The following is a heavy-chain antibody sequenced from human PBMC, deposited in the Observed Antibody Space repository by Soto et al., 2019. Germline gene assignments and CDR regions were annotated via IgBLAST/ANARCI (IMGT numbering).Heavy chain of an antibody. CDR3: ARGRVNCGGDCYSLDY. CDR2: IIPILGIA. CDR1: GGTFSSYT. D-gene: IGHD2-21*02. J-gene: IGHJ4*02. V-gene: IGHV1-69*02. Sequence: SVKVSCKASGGTFSSYTISWVRQAPGQGLEWMGRIIPILGIANYAQKFQGRVTITADKSTSTAYMELSSLRSEDTAVYYCARGRVNCGGDCYSLDYWGQGTLVTVSS.